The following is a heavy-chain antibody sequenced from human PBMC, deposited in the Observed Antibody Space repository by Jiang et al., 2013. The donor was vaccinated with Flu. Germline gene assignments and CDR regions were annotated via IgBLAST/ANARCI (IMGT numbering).Heavy chain of an antibody. CDR1: GGSISSGDYY. CDR3: ARVGSDMAAFDY. V-gene: IGHV4-30-4*01. J-gene: IGHJ4*02. D-gene: IGHD1-26*01. CDR2: IYYSGST. Sequence: GPGLVKPSQTLSLTCTVSGGSISSGDYYWSWIRQPPGKGLEWIGYIYYSGSTYYNPSLKSRVTISVDTSKNQFSLKLSSVTAADTAVYYCARVGSDMAAFDYWGQGTLVTVSS.